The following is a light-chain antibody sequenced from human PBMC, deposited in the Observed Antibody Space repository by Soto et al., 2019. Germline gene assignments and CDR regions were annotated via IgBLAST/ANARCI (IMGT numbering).Light chain of an antibody. V-gene: IGKV1-39*01. Sequence: DIPMTQSPSSLSASVGDRVTITCRASQSISTSLNWYQQEPGKAPKLLIYAASSLQSGVPSRFSGSGSGTDFTLTISSLQPEDFATYYCQQSHSLPYTFGQGTKLEIK. CDR2: AAS. CDR3: QQSHSLPYT. CDR1: QSISTS. J-gene: IGKJ2*01.